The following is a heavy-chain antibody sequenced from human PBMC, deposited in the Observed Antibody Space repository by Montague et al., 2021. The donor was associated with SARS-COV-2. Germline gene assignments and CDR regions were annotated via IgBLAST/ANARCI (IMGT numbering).Heavy chain of an antibody. D-gene: IGHD2-2*01. J-gene: IGHJ5*02. CDR1: GGSISSYY. V-gene: IGHV4-59*01. Sequence: SETLSLTCTVSGGSISSYYWSWIRQPPGKGLEWTGYMSYGESTNYNPSLKSRVTISVDTSKNQLSLKVNSVTAADTAVYYCARRDGYCSSTRCPHWFDPWGQGTLVTVSS. CDR3: ARRDGYCSSTRCPHWFDP. CDR2: MSYGEST.